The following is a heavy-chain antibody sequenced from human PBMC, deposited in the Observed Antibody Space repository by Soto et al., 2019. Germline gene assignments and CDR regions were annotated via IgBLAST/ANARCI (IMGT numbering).Heavy chain of an antibody. J-gene: IGHJ4*02. D-gene: IGHD3-22*01. V-gene: IGHV3-21*01. CDR3: ARSSRHDRYDY. CDR1: GFTFSNYN. Sequence: EVQLVESGGGLVKPGGSLRLSCAASGFTFSNYNMNWVRQAPGKGLEWVSSISSGSGYIYYADSLKGRFTISRDNAKNSLHLQMNRLGAEDRAVHYCARSSRHDRYDYRGQGTQVTVSP. CDR2: ISSGSGYI.